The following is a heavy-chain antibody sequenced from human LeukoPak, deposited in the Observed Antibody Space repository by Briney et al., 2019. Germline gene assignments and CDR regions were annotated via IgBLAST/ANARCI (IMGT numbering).Heavy chain of an antibody. CDR2: ISSKSGYI. CDR1: GFTFDTYT. Sequence: GGSLRLSCVASGFTFDTYTMNWVRQAPGKGLEWASSISSKSGYIHYADSVKGRFIISRDNAKNSLSLQMNSLRAEDTAVYYCGRVRTAYYPDYWGQGTLVTVSS. J-gene: IGHJ4*02. V-gene: IGHV3-21*01. CDR3: GRVRTAYYPDY. D-gene: IGHD3/OR15-3a*01.